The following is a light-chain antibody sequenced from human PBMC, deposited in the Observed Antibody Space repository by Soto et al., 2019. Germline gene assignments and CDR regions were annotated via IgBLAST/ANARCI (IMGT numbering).Light chain of an antibody. V-gene: IGLV4-69*01. CDR2: IDSDGSH. Sequence: QLVLTQSPSASASLGASVKLTCTLSSGHSSNAIAWHQQQPEKGPRYLMRIDSDGSHNKGDGIPDRFSGSSSGAERYLTISSLQSEDEADYYCQTWDTGIWVFGGGTKVTVL. J-gene: IGLJ3*02. CDR3: QTWDTGIWV. CDR1: SGHSSNA.